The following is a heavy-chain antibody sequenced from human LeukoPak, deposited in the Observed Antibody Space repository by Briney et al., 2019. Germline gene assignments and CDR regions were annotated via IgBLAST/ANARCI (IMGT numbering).Heavy chain of an antibody. J-gene: IGHJ3*02. CDR3: AKATEPKRITMVRGVMGAFDI. V-gene: IGHV3-30*18. CDR2: ISYDGSNK. CDR1: GFTFSSYG. Sequence: PGGSLRLSCAASGFTFSSYGMHWVRQAPGKGLEWVAVISYDGSNKYYADSVKGRFAISRDNSKNTLYLQMNSLRAEDTAVYYCAKATEPKRITMVRGVMGAFDIWGQGTMVTVSS. D-gene: IGHD3-10*01.